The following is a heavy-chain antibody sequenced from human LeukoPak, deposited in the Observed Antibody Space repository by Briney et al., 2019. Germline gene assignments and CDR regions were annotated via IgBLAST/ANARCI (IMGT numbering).Heavy chain of an antibody. Sequence: SETLSLTCSVSGGSISSYYWSWIRQPPGKGLEWIGYLYYSGNTNYTPSLKSRVTISVDTSKNQFSLKMSSVTTADTAVYYCARAGSGYSFDYWGQGTLVTVSS. D-gene: IGHD3-3*01. CDR2: LYYSGNT. CDR1: GGSISSYY. V-gene: IGHV4-59*01. J-gene: IGHJ4*02. CDR3: ARAGSGYSFDY.